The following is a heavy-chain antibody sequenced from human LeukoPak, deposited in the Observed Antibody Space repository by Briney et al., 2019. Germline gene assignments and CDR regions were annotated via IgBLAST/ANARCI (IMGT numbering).Heavy chain of an antibody. D-gene: IGHD5-12*01. J-gene: IGHJ5*02. CDR2: INPNSGGT. V-gene: IGHV1-2*02. CDR3: ARVYSGYDFEDRNWFDP. Sequence: ASVKVSCKASGYTFTGYYIHWVRQAPGQGLEWMGWINPNSGGTNYAQKFQGRVTVTRDTSISTAYMELTRLRSDDTAVYYCARVYSGYDFEDRNWFDPWGQGTLVTVSS. CDR1: GYTFTGYY.